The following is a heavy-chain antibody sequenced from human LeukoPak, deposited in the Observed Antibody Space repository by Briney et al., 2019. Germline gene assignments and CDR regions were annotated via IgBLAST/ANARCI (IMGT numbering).Heavy chain of an antibody. J-gene: IGHJ6*03. CDR3: AREGYCTNGVCAYYYYYYMDV. CDR1: GYTFTSYD. D-gene: IGHD2-8*01. Sequence: GASVKVSCKASGYTFTSYDINWVRQATRQGLEWMGWMNPNSGNTGYAQKFQGRVTMTRNTSISTAYMELSSLRSEDTAVYYCAREGYCTNGVCAYYYYYYMDVWGKGTTVTVSS. V-gene: IGHV1-8*01. CDR2: MNPNSGNT.